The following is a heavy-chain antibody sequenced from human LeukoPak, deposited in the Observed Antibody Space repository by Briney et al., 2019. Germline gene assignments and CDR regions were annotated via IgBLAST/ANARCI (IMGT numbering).Heavy chain of an antibody. J-gene: IGHJ4*02. V-gene: IGHV5-51*01. CDR2: IYPDDSDT. D-gene: IGHD6-25*01. CDR3: ARRDRSGLNIDY. Sequence: GESLKISCKGSGYSFSIYWIGWVRQMPGKGREWVGIIYPDDSDTRYSPSFQGQVTISADKSITTAYLQWSSLKASDTALYYCARRDRSGLNIDYWGQGTLVTVSS. CDR1: GYSFSIYW.